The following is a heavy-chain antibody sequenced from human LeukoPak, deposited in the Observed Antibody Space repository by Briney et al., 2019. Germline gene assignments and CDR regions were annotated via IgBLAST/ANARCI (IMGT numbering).Heavy chain of an antibody. CDR3: ARTASVGSYNAPNY. J-gene: IGHJ4*02. Sequence: ASVKVSCKASGYNFTAFTITWVRQAPGQGLEWMGWISPYNGNTEYSENVEDRVTMTTDTSTTTAYMELRSLRSDDSAVYYCARTASVGSYNAPNYWGQGSLVTVSS. CDR2: ISPYNGNT. V-gene: IGHV1-18*01. D-gene: IGHD2-15*01. CDR1: GYNFTAFT.